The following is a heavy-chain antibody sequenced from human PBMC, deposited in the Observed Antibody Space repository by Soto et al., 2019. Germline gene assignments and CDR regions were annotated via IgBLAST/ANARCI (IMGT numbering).Heavy chain of an antibody. CDR1: GGTFSSYA. V-gene: IGHV1-69*13. D-gene: IGHD3-9*01. CDR2: IIPIFGTA. CDR3: ARVDYDILTGYRWFDP. J-gene: IGHJ5*02. Sequence: SVKVSCKASGGTFSSYAISWVRQAPGQGLEWMGGIIPIFGTANYAQKFQGRVTITADESTSTAYMELSSLRSEDTAVYYCARVDYDILTGYRWFDPWGQGTLVTVSS.